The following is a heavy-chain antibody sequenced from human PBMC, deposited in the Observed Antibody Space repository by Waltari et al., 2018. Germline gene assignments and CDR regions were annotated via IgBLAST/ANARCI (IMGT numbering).Heavy chain of an antibody. V-gene: IGHV1-69*04. Sequence: QVQLVQSGAEVKKPGSSVKVSCKASGGTFSSYAISWVRQAPGQGLEWMGGIIPSLGIANYAQKFQGRVTITADESTSTAYMELSSLRSEDTAVYYCARDPSSPRGSYFDYWGQGTLVTVSS. D-gene: IGHD6-13*01. J-gene: IGHJ4*02. CDR3: ARDPSSPRGSYFDY. CDR2: IIPSLGIA. CDR1: GGTFSSYA.